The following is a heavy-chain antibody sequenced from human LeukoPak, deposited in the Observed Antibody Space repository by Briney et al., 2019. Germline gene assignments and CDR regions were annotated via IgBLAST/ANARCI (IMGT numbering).Heavy chain of an antibody. CDR1: AFTFSDHS. Sequence: GRSLRLSCAASAFTFSDHSMHWVRQAPGKGLEWVSSISYDSSNTYYADSVKGRFTISRDNSKNTLYLQLSSLRIEDTAVYYCARVGGGNYHPLDYWGQGTLVTVSS. CDR3: ARVGGGNYHPLDY. CDR2: ISYDSSNT. V-gene: IGHV3-30-3*01. D-gene: IGHD1-26*01. J-gene: IGHJ4*02.